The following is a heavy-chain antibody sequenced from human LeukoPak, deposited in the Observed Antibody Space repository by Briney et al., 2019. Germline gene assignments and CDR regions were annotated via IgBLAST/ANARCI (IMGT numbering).Heavy chain of an antibody. CDR1: GYTFTSYG. J-gene: IGHJ4*02. Sequence: GASVKVSCKASGYTFTSYGISWVRQAPGQGLEGMGWISAYNGNTNYAQKLQGRVTMTTDTSTSTAYMELRSLRSDDTAVYYCARSDGRITMIVVVITEFDYWGQGTLVTVSS. CDR3: ARSDGRITMIVVVITEFDY. V-gene: IGHV1-18*01. D-gene: IGHD3-22*01. CDR2: ISAYNGNT.